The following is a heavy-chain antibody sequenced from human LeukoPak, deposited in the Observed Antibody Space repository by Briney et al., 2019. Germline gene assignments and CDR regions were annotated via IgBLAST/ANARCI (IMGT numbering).Heavy chain of an antibody. J-gene: IGHJ3*01. Sequence: PSETLSLTCTVSGDSITNSYWAWIRQPPGKGLEWIANVSNNGRKNYNPSLKSRVIISMDTSKNQFSLRLNSLTAADTAVYYCAREVSRSWAPGAFDVWGQGTRVTVSS. D-gene: IGHD6-13*01. CDR1: GDSITNSY. CDR2: VSNNGRK. CDR3: AREVSRSWAPGAFDV. V-gene: IGHV4-59*01.